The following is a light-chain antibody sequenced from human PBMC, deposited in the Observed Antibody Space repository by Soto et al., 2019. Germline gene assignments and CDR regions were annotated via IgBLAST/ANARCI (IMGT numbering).Light chain of an antibody. V-gene: IGKV3-20*01. CDR1: QTVTGNY. CDR3: QSYSSPPRP. Sequence: RGALSLKKRDRATLSCRASQTVTGNYLAWYHQKPGQAPRLLIHSASSRATGIPDRFSARGTGTNFPLTISMLHAEDGTGYCCQSYSSPPRPFAQGTKAAIK. J-gene: IGKJ1*01. CDR2: SAS.